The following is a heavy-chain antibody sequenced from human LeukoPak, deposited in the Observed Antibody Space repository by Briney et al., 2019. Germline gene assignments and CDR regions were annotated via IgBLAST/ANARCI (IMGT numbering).Heavy chain of an antibody. CDR2: FDPEDGET. CDR1: GYTLTELS. Sequence: ASVKVSCKVSGYTLTELSMHWVRQAPGKGLEWMGGFDPEDGETIYAQKFQGRVTMTEDTSTDTAYMELRSLRSGDTAVYYCAREEGYYDSSGYYYLSPWGQGTLVTVSS. D-gene: IGHD3-22*01. J-gene: IGHJ5*02. V-gene: IGHV1-24*01. CDR3: AREEGYYDSSGYYYLSP.